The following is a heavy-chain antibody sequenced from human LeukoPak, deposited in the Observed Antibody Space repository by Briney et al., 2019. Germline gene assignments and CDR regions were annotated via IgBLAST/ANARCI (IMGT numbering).Heavy chain of an antibody. D-gene: IGHD7-27*01. CDR3: ARQSRLGIGY. CDR1: GGSISSSNW. J-gene: IGHJ4*02. Sequence: SETLSLTCAVSGGSISSSNWWSWVRQPPGKGLEWIGEIYHSGSTNYNPSLKSRATISVDTSKNQFSLKLSSVTAADTAVYYCARQSRLGIGYWGQGTLVTVSS. V-gene: IGHV4-4*02. CDR2: IYHSGST.